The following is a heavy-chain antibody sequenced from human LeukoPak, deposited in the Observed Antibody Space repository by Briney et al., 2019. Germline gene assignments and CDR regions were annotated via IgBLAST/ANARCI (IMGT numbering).Heavy chain of an antibody. CDR1: GFTFSSYA. CDR3: ASELTTIFGYYIDV. Sequence: PGGSLRLSCAASGFTFSSYAMHWVRQAPGKGLEYVSAISSNGGSTYYANSVKGRFTISRDNSKNTLYLQMGSLRAEDTAVYYCASELTTIFGYYIDVWGKGTPVTVSS. CDR2: ISSNGGST. J-gene: IGHJ6*03. V-gene: IGHV3-64*01. D-gene: IGHD3-3*01.